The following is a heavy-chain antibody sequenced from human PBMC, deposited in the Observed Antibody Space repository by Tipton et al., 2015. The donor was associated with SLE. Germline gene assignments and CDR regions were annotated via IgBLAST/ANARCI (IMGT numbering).Heavy chain of an antibody. CDR1: GYSINRGYS. CDR2: IYHSGTT. V-gene: IGHV4-38-2*01. J-gene: IGHJ5*02. D-gene: IGHD6-13*01. CDR3: ARGRLGSSWQAWFDP. Sequence: TLSLTCAVSGYSINRGYSWGWIRQPPGKGLEWIGNIYHSGTTYYNPSLKSRLTISVDRSKNHFSLKLRSVTAADTAVYYCARGRLGSSWQAWFDPWGQGTLVTVSS.